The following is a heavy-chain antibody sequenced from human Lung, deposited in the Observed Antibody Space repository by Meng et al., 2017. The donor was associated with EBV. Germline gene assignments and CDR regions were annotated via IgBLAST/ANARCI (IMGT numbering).Heavy chain of an antibody. D-gene: IGHD6-25*01. CDR3: SKDLVGSDDD. V-gene: IGHV3-74*01. CDR1: GCSFSRYW. Sequence: EVRVVGCGGASVKPGVSLRLSCVTSGCSFSRYWMQWVRQATGKGLEWVSSTNEDGGITTYADSVKGRLTISRDNTKNTLYLQMNSLRAEDTGVYFCSKDLVGSDDDWGQGTLVTVSS. J-gene: IGHJ4*02. CDR2: TNEDGGIT.